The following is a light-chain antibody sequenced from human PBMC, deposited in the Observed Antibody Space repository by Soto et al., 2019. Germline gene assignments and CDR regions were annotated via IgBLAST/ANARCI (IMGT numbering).Light chain of an antibody. J-gene: IGKJ4*01. Sequence: VLTQSPATLSLSPGGRATLSCRASQSVSFYLAWYQQKPGQAPRLLIYDTSKRAPGNPARFSGSGSGTDLTLTITSVEPEDFAVYYCQQRNDWPPATFGGGTKVEIK. CDR1: QSVSFY. CDR2: DTS. V-gene: IGKV3-11*01. CDR3: QQRNDWPPAT.